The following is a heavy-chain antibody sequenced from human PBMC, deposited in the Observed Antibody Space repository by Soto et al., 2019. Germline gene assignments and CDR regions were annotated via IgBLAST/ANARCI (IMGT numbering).Heavy chain of an antibody. D-gene: IGHD6-13*01. CDR1: GYTFTSYA. V-gene: IGHV1-3*01. CDR3: ARDERSSSWYGSGDY. J-gene: IGHJ4*02. CDR2: INAGNGNT. Sequence: ASVKVSCKAPGYTFTSYAMHWVRQAPGQRLEWMGWINAGNGNTKYSQKFQGRVTITRDTSASTAYMELSSLRSEDTAVYYCARDERSSSWYGSGDYWGQGTLVTVSS.